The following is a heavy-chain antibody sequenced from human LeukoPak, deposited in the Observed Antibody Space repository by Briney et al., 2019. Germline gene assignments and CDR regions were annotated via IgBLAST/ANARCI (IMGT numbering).Heavy chain of an antibody. CDR3: ATTASRGPQSAEYFQY. J-gene: IGHJ1*01. Sequence: GGSLRLSCAASGFTFSSYAMSWVRQAPGKGLEWVSAISGSGGSTNYADSVKGRFTISRDNSKNTLYLQMNTLRAEDTAVYYCATTASRGPQSAEYFQYWGQGTLVTVSS. CDR2: ISGSGGST. CDR1: GFTFSSYA. V-gene: IGHV3-23*01.